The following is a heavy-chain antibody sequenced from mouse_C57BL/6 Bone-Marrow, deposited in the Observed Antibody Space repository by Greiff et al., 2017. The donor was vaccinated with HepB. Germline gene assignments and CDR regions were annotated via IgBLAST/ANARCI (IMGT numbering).Heavy chain of an antibody. CDR2: IDPENGDT. CDR1: GFNINDDY. CDR3: TASFDY. Sequence: VQLQQSGAELVRPGASVKLSCTASGFNINDDYMHWVKQRPEQGLEWIGWIDPENGDTEYAAKFQGKATITADTSSNTAYLQLSSLTSEDTAVYYCTASFDYWGQGTTLTVTS. J-gene: IGHJ2*01. V-gene: IGHV14-4*01.